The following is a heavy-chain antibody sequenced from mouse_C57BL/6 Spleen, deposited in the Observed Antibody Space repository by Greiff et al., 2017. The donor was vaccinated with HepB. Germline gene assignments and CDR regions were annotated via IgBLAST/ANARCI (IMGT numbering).Heavy chain of an antibody. V-gene: IGHV1-59*01. J-gene: IGHJ2*01. CDR3: ARERVITTVVATSPFDY. D-gene: IGHD1-1*01. Sequence: VQLQQPGAELVRPGTSVKLSCKASGYTFTSYWMHWVKQRPGQGLEWIGVIDPSDSYTNYNQKFKGKATLTVDTSSSTAYMQLSSLTSEDSAVYYCARERVITTVVATSPFDYWGQGTTLTVSS. CDR1: GYTFTSYW. CDR2: IDPSDSYT.